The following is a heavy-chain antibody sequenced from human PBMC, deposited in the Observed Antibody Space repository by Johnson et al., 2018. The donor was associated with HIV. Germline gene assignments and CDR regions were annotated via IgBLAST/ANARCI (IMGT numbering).Heavy chain of an antibody. J-gene: IGHJ3*02. CDR2: ISYDGSNK. V-gene: IGHV3-30*03. D-gene: IGHD2-15*01. CDR1: GFSFNNFG. Sequence: QVQMVESGGGVVQPGRSLRLSCAASGFSFNNFGFHWVRQAPGKGLEWVAVISYDGSNKSYADSVTGRFTISRDNSKNTLYLQMNSLRAEDTAVYYCARDLIVVVVAATQWGDAFDMWGQGTLVTVSS. CDR3: ARDLIVVVVAATQWGDAFDM.